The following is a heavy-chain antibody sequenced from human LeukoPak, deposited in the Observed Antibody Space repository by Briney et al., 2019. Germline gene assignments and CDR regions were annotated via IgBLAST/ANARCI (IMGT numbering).Heavy chain of an antibody. CDR2: ISYDGSNK. CDR1: GFTFSSYS. D-gene: IGHD3-22*01. CDR3: AKDWGTMIVVWGAFDY. J-gene: IGHJ4*02. Sequence: GGSLRLSCAASGFTFSSYSMNWVRQAPGKGLEWVAVISYDGSNKYYADSVKGRFTISRDNSKNTLYLQMSSLRAEDTAVYYCAKDWGTMIVVWGAFDYWGQGTLVTVSS. V-gene: IGHV3-30-3*01.